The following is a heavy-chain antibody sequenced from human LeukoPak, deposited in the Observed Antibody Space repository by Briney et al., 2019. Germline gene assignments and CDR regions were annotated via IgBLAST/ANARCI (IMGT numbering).Heavy chain of an antibody. D-gene: IGHD3-10*01. CDR1: GGSISSYY. CDR3: ARSPLLSYGLDV. Sequence: PSETLSLTCTVSGGSISSYYWSWIRQPPGKGLEWIGYIYNRGSTNYNPSLKSRVTMSVDTSKNQFSLKLTSVTAADTAVYYCARSPLLSYGLDVWGQGTAVTVSS. J-gene: IGHJ6*02. V-gene: IGHV4-59*01. CDR2: IYNRGST.